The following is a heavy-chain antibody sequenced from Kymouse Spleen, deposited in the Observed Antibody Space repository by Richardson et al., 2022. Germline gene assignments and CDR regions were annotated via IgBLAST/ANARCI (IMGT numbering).Heavy chain of an antibody. CDR2: ISYDGSNK. CDR1: GFTFSSYG. D-gene: IGHD3-10*01. J-gene: IGHJ4*02. V-gene: IGHV3-30*18. Sequence: QVQLVESGGGVVQPGRSLRLSCAASGFTFSSYGMHWVRQAPGKGLEWVAVISYDGSNKYYADSVKGRFTISRDNSKNTLYLQMNSLRAEDTAVYYCAKDGGYYGSGPDYWGQGTLVTVSS. CDR3: AKDGGYYGSGPDY.